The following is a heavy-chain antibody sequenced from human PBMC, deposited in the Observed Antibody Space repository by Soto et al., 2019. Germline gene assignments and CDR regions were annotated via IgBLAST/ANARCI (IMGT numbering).Heavy chain of an antibody. Sequence: ASVKVSCKASGYSFTDYHIHWVRQAPGQGLEWLGRINPKSGGKSTAQKFQGWVTMTTETSISTASMELTRLTSDDTAIYYCARGASTDCSNGVCSFFYNHDMDVWGQGTTVTVSS. D-gene: IGHD2-8*01. CDR3: ARGASTDCSNGVCSFFYNHDMDV. J-gene: IGHJ6*02. CDR2: INPKSGGK. V-gene: IGHV1-2*04. CDR1: GYSFTDYH.